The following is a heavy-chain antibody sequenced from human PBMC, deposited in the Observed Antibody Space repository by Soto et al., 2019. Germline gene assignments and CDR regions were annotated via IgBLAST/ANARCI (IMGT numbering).Heavy chain of an antibody. Sequence: QVQLQESGPGLVKPSQTLSLTCTVSGGSIRSGGYYWSWIRQHPGKGLEWIGYIYYSGSTYYKPSRKSRTTLSVDTSKNQYSLKRSSVTAADTAVYYGAREWGAAAVDWGQGTLVTVSS. CDR2: IYYSGST. D-gene: IGHD6-13*01. V-gene: IGHV4-31*03. J-gene: IGHJ4*02. CDR1: GGSIRSGGYY. CDR3: AREWGAAAVD.